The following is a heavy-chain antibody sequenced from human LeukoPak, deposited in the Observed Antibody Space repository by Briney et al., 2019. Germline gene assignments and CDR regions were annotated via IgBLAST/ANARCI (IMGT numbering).Heavy chain of an antibody. CDR2: ISANSGTT. CDR3: ARDLQFLPGD. V-gene: IGHV1-18*01. J-gene: IGHJ4*02. Sequence: GASVKVSCKPSGYTFTNYGISWGRQAPGQGVEWMGWISANSGTTNYAQKFQGRVTMTTDTSTSTGYMELRSLRSDDTAVYYCARDLQFLPGDWGQGTLVTVSS. D-gene: IGHD7-27*01. CDR1: GYTFTNYG.